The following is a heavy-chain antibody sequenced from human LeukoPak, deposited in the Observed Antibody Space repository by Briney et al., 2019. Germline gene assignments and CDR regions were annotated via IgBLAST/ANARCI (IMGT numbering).Heavy chain of an antibody. J-gene: IGHJ4*02. CDR3: ARVLAPYYYDSSGYYYFDY. D-gene: IGHD3-22*01. CDR1: GGSISSGGYY. Sequence: PSQTLSLTCTVSGGSISSGGYYWSWIRQHPGKGLEWIAYIYYSGSTYYNPSLKSRVTISVDTSKNQFSLKLSSVTAADTAVYYCARVLAPYYYDSSGYYYFDYWGQGTLVTVSS. CDR2: IYYSGST. V-gene: IGHV4-31*03.